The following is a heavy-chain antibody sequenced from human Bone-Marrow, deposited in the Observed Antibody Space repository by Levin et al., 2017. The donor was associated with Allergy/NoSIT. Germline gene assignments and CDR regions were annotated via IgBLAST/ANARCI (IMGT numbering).Heavy chain of an antibody. Sequence: LSLTCAASGFTFTTYGIHWVRQAPGTGLKWVSLISYDGKSKFYADSVKGRFTISRDSSTNTVYLQMDSLRPDDTSTYYCARRSAGYSDYIDLWGQGTLVTVSS. CDR1: GFTFTTYG. V-gene: IGHV3-30*03. J-gene: IGHJ4*02. CDR3: ARRSAGYSDYIDL. D-gene: IGHD5-12*01. CDR2: ISYDGKSK.